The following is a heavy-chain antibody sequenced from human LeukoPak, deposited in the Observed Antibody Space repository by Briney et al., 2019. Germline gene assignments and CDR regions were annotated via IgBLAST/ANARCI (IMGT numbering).Heavy chain of an antibody. Sequence: GWSLRLSCTTSGFTFSTYWMSWVRHTPGKGLEWVANIHTDGHEKYPVASVTGRFTISRDNAKTSLYLQMNSLRVEDTAVYYCARGDDFSGDYWGQGTLVTVSS. D-gene: IGHD2-21*02. J-gene: IGHJ4*02. CDR1: GFTFSTYW. CDR2: IHTDGHEK. V-gene: IGHV3-7*04. CDR3: ARGDDFSGDY.